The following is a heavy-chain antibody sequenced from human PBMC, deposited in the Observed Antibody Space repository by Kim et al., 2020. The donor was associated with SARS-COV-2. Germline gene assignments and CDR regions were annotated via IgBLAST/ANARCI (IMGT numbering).Heavy chain of an antibody. V-gene: IGHV3-21*01. CDR1: GFTFSSYS. CDR2: ISSSSSYI. J-gene: IGHJ4*02. Sequence: GGSLRLSCAASGFTFSSYSMNWVRQAPGKGLEWVSSISSSSSYIYYADSVKGRFTISRDNAKNSLYLQMNSLRAEDTAVYYCARDQLGLSDYYDSSGSIDYWGQGTLVTVSS. CDR3: ARDQLGLSDYYDSSGSIDY. D-gene: IGHD3-22*01.